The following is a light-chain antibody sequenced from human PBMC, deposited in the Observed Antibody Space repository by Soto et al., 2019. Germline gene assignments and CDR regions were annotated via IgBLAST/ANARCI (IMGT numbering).Light chain of an antibody. V-gene: IGLV2-8*01. CDR3: SSYAGSNNYV. Sequence: QSVLTQPPSASWSPGQSVAISCTGTSSDVGGYNYVSWYQQHPGKAPKLMIYEVSKRPSGVPDRFSGSKSGNTASLTVSGLQAEDEADYYCSSYAGSNNYVFGTGTKGTVL. CDR2: EVS. CDR1: SSDVGGYNY. J-gene: IGLJ1*01.